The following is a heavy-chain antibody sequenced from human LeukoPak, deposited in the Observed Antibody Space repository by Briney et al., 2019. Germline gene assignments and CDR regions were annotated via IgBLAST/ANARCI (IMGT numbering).Heavy chain of an antibody. CDR2: IYYSGST. D-gene: IGHD5-18*01. Sequence: PSETLSLTCTVSGVSISSYYWSWIRQPPGKGLEWMGYIYYSGSTNYNPSLKSRVTISVDTPKNQFSLKLSSVTAADTAVYYCASAHVDTAMVTFDPWGQGTLVTVSS. V-gene: IGHV4-59*01. CDR1: GVSISSYY. CDR3: ASAHVDTAMVTFDP. J-gene: IGHJ5*02.